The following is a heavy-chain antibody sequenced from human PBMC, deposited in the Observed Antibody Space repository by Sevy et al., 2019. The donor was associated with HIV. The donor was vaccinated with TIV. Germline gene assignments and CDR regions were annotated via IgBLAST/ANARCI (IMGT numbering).Heavy chain of an antibody. CDR1: GFTFSTYD. CDR3: AKNRPPGGSYFSRHGMDV. D-gene: IGHD3-16*01. CDR2: IAHDGNYR. Sequence: GGSLRLSCTASGFTFSTYDIHWVRQAPGKGLEWVAIIAHDGNYRYYSDSVRGRFCMSRDNSRNTAYLQMSGQSVENTAVDYCAKNRPPGGSYFSRHGMDVWGRGTTVTVSS. V-gene: IGHV3-30*18. J-gene: IGHJ6*02.